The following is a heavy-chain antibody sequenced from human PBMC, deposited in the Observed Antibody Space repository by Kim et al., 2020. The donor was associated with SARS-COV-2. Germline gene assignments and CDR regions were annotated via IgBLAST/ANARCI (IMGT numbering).Heavy chain of an antibody. CDR1: GFTLSDYA. CDR3: ATERRAAYDDAFTI. D-gene: IGHD3-22*01. Sequence: GGSLRLSCAASGFTLSDYAMHWVRQAPGRGLDWVSFISHDGSERYYADSVKGRFTISRDNSKNTLYLQMNSLRAEDTAVYYCATERRAAYDDAFTIWGQGTMVTVSS. V-gene: IGHV3-30-3*01. CDR2: ISHDGSER. J-gene: IGHJ3*02.